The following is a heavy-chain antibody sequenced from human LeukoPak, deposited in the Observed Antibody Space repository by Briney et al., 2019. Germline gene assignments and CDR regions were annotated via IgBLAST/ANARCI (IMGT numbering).Heavy chain of an antibody. CDR2: TYYRTSKWYN. CDR1: GDSVSSNSAA. V-gene: IGHV6-1*01. CDR3: ARNLEYSSSFLAFDI. Sequence: SQTLSLTCAISGDSVSSNSAAWNWIRQSPSRGLEGLGRTYYRTSKWYNDYVLSVKSRISFNADTSKNQFSLQLNSVTPEDTAVYFCARNLEYSSSFLAFDIWGQGTMVTVSS. D-gene: IGHD6-13*01. J-gene: IGHJ3*02.